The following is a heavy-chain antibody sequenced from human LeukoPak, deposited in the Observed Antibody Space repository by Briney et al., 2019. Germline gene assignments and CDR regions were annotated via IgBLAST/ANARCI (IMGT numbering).Heavy chain of an antibody. CDR1: GGTFSSYV. J-gene: IGHJ3*02. V-gene: IGHV1-8*03. D-gene: IGHD4-11*01. Sequence: ASVKVSRKASGGTFSSYVINWVRQATGQGLEWMGWMNPNSGNTGYAQKFQGRVTITRNTSISTAYMELSSLRSEDTAVYYCARAGWDYNAFDIWGQGTMVTVSS. CDR2: MNPNSGNT. CDR3: ARAGWDYNAFDI.